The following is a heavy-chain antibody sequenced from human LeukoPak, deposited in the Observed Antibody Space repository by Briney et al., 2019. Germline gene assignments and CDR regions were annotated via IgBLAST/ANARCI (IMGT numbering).Heavy chain of an antibody. V-gene: IGHV1-69*05. CDR2: IIPIFGTA. D-gene: IGHD1-7*01. CDR3: ARDLALRLDY. J-gene: IGHJ4*02. Sequence: SSVRVSCKASGGTFISYAISWVRQAPGQGLEWMGGIIPIFGTANYAQKFQGRVTITTDESTSTAYMELSSLRSEDTAVYYCARDLALRLDYWGQGTLVTVSS. CDR1: GGTFISYA.